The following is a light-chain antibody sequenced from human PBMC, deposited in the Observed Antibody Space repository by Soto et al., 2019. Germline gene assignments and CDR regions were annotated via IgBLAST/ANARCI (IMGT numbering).Light chain of an antibody. V-gene: IGLV3-21*04. CDR1: NIGSKS. Sequence: SYELTQPPSVSVAPGKTARITCGGNNIGSKSVHWYPQKPGQAPVLVIYYDSDRPSGIPERFSGSNSGNTATLTISRVEAGDEADYYCQVWDSSSDHHVVFGGGTQLTVL. J-gene: IGLJ2*01. CDR2: YDS. CDR3: QVWDSSSDHHVV.